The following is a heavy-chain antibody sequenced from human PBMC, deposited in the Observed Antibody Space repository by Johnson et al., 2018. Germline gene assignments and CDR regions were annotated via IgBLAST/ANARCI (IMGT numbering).Heavy chain of an antibody. J-gene: IGHJ1*01. CDR3: ASWGGGGVPPRAEYFQH. CDR1: GFTVSSNY. Sequence: VQLVQCGGGVVQPGRSLRLSCAASGFTVSSNYMSWVRQAPGKGMEWVSVIYSGGSTYYADSVKGRFTISRDNSKNTPYLQMNSLGAEDTAVYYWASWGGGGVPPRAEYFQHWGQGTLVTVSS. D-gene: IGHD3-16*01. CDR2: IYSGGST. V-gene: IGHV3-66*02.